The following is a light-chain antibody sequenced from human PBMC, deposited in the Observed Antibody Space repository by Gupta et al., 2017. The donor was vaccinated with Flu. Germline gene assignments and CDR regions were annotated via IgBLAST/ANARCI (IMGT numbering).Light chain of an antibody. V-gene: IGKV3-11*01. CDR2: DAS. Sequence: EIVLTQSPATLSSSPGERATLSCKASQDISSYLAWYQHKPGQAPRLLIHDASNRVTGIPGRFSGSGSGTDFTLTISSLEPEDFAVYYCQQRSNWPLTFGGGTKVEIK. J-gene: IGKJ4*01. CDR3: QQRSNWPLT. CDR1: QDISSY.